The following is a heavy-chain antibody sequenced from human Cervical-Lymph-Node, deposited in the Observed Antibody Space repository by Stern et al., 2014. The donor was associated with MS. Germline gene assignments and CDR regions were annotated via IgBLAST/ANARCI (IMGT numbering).Heavy chain of an antibody. J-gene: IGHJ4*02. V-gene: IGHV1-18*01. CDR3: ARRHDYGDY. CDR2: INPYNVDT. Sequence: VHLVESGAEVKKPGASVKVSCKASGYTFTSYDITWVRQAPGQGLEWMGWINPYNVDTNFAQKLQGRVTMTTDTSTSTAYMELRSLTSDDTAVYYCARRHDYGDYWGQGTLVTVSS. CDR1: GYTFTSYD.